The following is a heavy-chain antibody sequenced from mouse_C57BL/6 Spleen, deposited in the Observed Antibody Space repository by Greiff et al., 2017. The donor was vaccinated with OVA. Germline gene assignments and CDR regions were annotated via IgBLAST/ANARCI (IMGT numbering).Heavy chain of an antibody. CDR3: ARSNYGSSYVGAWFAY. CDR2: INPSNGGT. V-gene: IGHV1-53*01. J-gene: IGHJ3*01. CDR1: GYTFTSYW. D-gene: IGHD1-1*01. Sequence: VQLVESGPELVKPGASVKLSCKASGYTFTSYWMHWVKQRPGQGLEWIGNINPSNGGTNYNEKFKSKATLTVDKASSTAYMQLSSLTSEDSAVYYCARSNYGSSYVGAWFAYWGQGTLVTVSA.